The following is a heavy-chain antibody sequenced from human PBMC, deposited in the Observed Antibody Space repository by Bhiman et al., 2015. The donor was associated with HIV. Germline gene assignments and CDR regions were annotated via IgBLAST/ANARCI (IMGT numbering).Heavy chain of an antibody. Sequence: VQLVESGGGVVQPGRSLRLSCAASGFTFSTYTMNWVRQAPGKGLEWVSSISSSSSYIYYADSVKGRFTISRDNAKNSLYLQMNSLRAEDTAVYYCAREGDWGSDFDYWGQGTLVTVSS. J-gene: IGHJ4*02. V-gene: IGHV3-21*01. D-gene: IGHD7-27*01. CDR1: GFTFSTYT. CDR3: AREGDWGSDFDY. CDR2: ISSSSSYI.